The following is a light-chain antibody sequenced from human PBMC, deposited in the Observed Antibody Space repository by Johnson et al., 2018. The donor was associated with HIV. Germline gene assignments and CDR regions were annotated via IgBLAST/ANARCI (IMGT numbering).Light chain of an antibody. J-gene: IGLJ1*01. CDR3: GTRDNSLSAGV. Sequence: QSVLTQPPSVSAAPGQKVTVSCSGSSSNIGNNFVSWYQQVPGTAPKLLIYDTDKRPSGIPDRFSGSKSGTSATLGISGLQTGDEADYYCGTRDNSLSAGVFGSGTKVTVL. CDR2: DTD. V-gene: IGLV1-51*01. CDR1: SSNIGNNF.